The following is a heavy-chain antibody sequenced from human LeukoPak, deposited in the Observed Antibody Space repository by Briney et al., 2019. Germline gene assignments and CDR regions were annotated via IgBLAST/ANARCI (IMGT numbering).Heavy chain of an antibody. J-gene: IGHJ4*02. CDR1: GFTFDDYA. D-gene: IGHD3-16*01. V-gene: IGHV3-9*01. CDR2: ISWNSGSI. CDR3: AKDIPRGGFDY. Sequence: PGRSLRLSCAASGFTFDDYAMHWVRQAPGKGLEWVSGISWNSGSIGYADSVKGRFTISRDNAKNSLYLQMNSLRAEDTALYYCAKDIPRGGFDYWGQGTLVTVSS.